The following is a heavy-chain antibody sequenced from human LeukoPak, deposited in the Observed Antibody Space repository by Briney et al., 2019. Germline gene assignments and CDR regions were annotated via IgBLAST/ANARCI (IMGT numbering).Heavy chain of an antibody. J-gene: IGHJ5*02. CDR1: GASVTRYY. V-gene: IGHV4-4*07. Sequence: PSETLSLTCSVSGASVTRYYWSWIRQPVGKGLEWFGRIYTNGTVNYNPSLKSRVTISVDTSKNQFSLKLSSVTAADTAVYYCPRDQAWFDPWGQGTLVTVSS. CDR3: PRDQAWFDP. CDR2: IYTNGTV.